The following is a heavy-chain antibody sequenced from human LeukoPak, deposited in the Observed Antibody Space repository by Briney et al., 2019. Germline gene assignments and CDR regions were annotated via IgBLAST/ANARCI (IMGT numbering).Heavy chain of an antibody. V-gene: IGHV4-61*01. D-gene: IGHD3-10*01. CDR2: ISYSGST. J-gene: IGHJ5*02. Sequence: SETLSLTCTVSGGSFSSDSHYWNWIRQPPGKGLEWIGCISYSGSTNYKSSLKSRVTISVDTSKNQFPLKVRSVTAADTAVYYCARFLWFGGPFDPWGQGTLVTVSS. CDR1: GGSFSSDSHY. CDR3: ARFLWFGGPFDP.